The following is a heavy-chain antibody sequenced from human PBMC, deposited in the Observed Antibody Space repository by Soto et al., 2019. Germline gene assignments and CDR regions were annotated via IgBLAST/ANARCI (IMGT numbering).Heavy chain of an antibody. CDR2: INHSGST. V-gene: IGHV4-34*01. D-gene: IGHD2-2*01. CDR3: ARLAISSEYPATDDY. J-gene: IGHJ4*02. CDR1: GGSFSGYY. Sequence: KTSETLSLTCAVYGGSFSGYYWSWIRQPPGKGLEWIGEINHSGSTNYNPSLKSRVTISVDTSKNQFSLKLSSVTAADTAVYYCARLAISSEYPATDDYWGQGTLVTVS.